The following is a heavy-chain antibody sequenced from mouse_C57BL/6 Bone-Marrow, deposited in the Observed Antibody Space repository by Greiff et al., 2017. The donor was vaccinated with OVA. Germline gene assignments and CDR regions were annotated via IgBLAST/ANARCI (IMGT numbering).Heavy chain of an antibody. CDR1: GYTFTSYT. CDR2: INPSSGYT. V-gene: IGHV1-4*01. Sequence: QVQLQQSGAELARPGASVKMSCKASGYTFTSYTMHWVKQRPGQGLEWIGYINPSSGYTKYNQKFKDKATLTADKSSSTAYMQLSSLTSEDSAVYYCANYYGSSSFAYWGQGTLVTVSA. J-gene: IGHJ3*01. CDR3: ANYYGSSSFAY. D-gene: IGHD1-1*01.